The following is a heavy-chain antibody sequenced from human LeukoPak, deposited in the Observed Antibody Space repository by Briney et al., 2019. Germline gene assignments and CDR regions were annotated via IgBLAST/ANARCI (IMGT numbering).Heavy chain of an antibody. D-gene: IGHD1-26*01. CDR1: GYSFTSYW. J-gene: IGHJ4*02. V-gene: IGHV5-51*01. CDR2: IYPGDSDT. Sequence: GESLKISCKGSGYSFTSYWIGWVRQMPGKGLEWMGIIYPGDSDTRYSPSFQGQVTISADKSISTAYLQWSSLKASDTAMYYCAVVVLSGSYAEESDYWGQGTLVTVSS. CDR3: AVVVLSGSYAEESDY.